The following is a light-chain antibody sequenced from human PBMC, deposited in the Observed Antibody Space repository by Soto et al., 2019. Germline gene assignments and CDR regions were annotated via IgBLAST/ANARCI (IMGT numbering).Light chain of an antibody. CDR1: SSDVGRYNL. Sequence: QSVLTQPASVSGSPGQSITISCTGTSSDVGRYNLVSWYQQHPGKAPKLMIYEGSKRPSGVSNRFSGSKSGNTASLTISGPQAEDEADYYCCSYAGSSTFWVFGTGTKGTVL. V-gene: IGLV2-23*01. CDR2: EGS. J-gene: IGLJ1*01. CDR3: CSYAGSSTFWV.